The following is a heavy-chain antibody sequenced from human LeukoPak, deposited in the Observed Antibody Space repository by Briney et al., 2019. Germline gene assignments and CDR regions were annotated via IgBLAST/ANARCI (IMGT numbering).Heavy chain of an antibody. CDR3: ARGPPDGSGSYYPGAY. V-gene: IGHV3-74*01. D-gene: IGHD3-10*01. Sequence: PGGSLRLSCAASGFTFSSYWMHWVRQAPGKGLVWVSRINSHGSSTSYADSAKGRFTISRDNAKNTLYLQMNSLRVEDTAVYYCARGPPDGSGSYYPGAYWGQGTLVTVSS. CDR1: GFTFSSYW. CDR2: INSHGSST. J-gene: IGHJ4*02.